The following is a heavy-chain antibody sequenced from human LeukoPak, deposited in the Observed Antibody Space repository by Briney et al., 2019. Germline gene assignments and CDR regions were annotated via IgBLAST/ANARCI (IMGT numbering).Heavy chain of an antibody. CDR1: GGSFSGHY. D-gene: IGHD4-17*01. CDR2: INHSGST. J-gene: IGHJ4*02. CDR3: ARGDRTVTATNFDY. Sequence: SETLSLTCAVYGGSFSGHYRSWIRQPPGKGLEWIGEINHSGSTNYNPSLKSRVTISVDTSKNQFSLKLSSVTAADTAVYYCARGDRTVTATNFDYWGQGTLVTVSS. V-gene: IGHV4-34*01.